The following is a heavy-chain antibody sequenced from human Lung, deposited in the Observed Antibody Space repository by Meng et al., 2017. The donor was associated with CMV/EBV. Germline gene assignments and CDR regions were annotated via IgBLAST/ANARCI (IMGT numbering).Heavy chain of an antibody. V-gene: IGHV1-2*06. CDR2: INANSGGT. CDR1: GYTFTGYY. J-gene: IGHJ5*02. D-gene: IGHD2-2*01. Sequence: WNASGYTFTGYYMHWLRQAPGQGLGWMGRINANSGGTHYAQKFQGRVTMTRDTSISTAYMELRRLRSDDTAVYYCAREGGSTADWFDPWGQGTLVTVSS. CDR3: AREGGSTADWFDP.